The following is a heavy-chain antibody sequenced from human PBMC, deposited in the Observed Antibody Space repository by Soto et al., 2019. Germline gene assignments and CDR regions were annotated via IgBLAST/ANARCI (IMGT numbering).Heavy chain of an antibody. CDR2: INSDGSST. Sequence: EVQLVEYGGGLVQPGGSLRLSCAASGFTVSSYWMHWVRQAPGKGRVWVSRINSDGSSTSYADSVKGRFPISRDHAQNTLYLQMSGLRAEDTAVYYCASMVYAISSGDYWGQGALVAVS. CDR1: GFTVSSYW. D-gene: IGHD2-8*01. CDR3: ASMVYAISSGDY. V-gene: IGHV3-74*01. J-gene: IGHJ4*02.